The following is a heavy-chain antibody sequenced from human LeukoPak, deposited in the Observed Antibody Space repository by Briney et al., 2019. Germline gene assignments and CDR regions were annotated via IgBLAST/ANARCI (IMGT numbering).Heavy chain of an antibody. J-gene: IGHJ6*03. CDR1: GFTFSNYW. CDR3: AKNRGHCVDGVCHNYYYMDV. Sequence: GGSLRLSCAASGFTFSNYWMHWVRQAPGKGLVWVSRINSDGSSRNYADSVKGRFTISRDNLKNTLYLQMNGLRAEDTAVYYCAKNRGHCVDGVCHNYYYMDVWGRGTTVTVSS. V-gene: IGHV3-74*01. CDR2: INSDGSSR. D-gene: IGHD2-8*02.